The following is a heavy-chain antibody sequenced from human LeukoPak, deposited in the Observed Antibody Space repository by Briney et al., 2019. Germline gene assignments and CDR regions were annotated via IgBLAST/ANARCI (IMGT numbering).Heavy chain of an antibody. J-gene: IGHJ4*02. CDR3: ARTIIGSAGLDY. D-gene: IGHD6-13*01. Sequence: GGSLRLSCAASGFTFGRYWMGWVRQAPGKGLEWVANIKEDGSEKFYAVSVEGRFAISRDNAKNSLYLQMNTLRAEDTATYYCARTIIGSAGLDYWGQGTLVTVSS. V-gene: IGHV3-7*01. CDR2: IKEDGSEK. CDR1: GFTFGRYW.